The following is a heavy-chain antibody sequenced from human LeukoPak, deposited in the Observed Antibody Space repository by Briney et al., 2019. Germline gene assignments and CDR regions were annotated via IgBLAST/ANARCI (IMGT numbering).Heavy chain of an antibody. V-gene: IGHV3-15*01. CDR3: TTNPYSSSWLGGAFAI. CDR1: GFTFSNAW. D-gene: IGHD6-13*01. J-gene: IGHJ3*02. Sequence: PGGSLRLSCAGSGFTFSNAWMSWVRQAPGKGLEWVGRIKSNTDDGTTDYAAPVKGRFTISRDNSKNTLYMQLSSLKTEDAAVYYCTTNPYSSSWLGGAFAIWGQGTMVTVSS. CDR2: IKSNTDDGTT.